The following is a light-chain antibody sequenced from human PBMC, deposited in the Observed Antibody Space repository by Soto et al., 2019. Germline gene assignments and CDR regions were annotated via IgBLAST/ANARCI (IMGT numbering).Light chain of an antibody. V-gene: IGKV3-15*01. CDR3: QQYNNWPPWT. J-gene: IGKJ1*01. Sequence: EIVLTQSPGTLSLSPGERATLSCRASQTVSSGFLAWYQQKVGQAPRLLIYGASTRATGIPARFSGSGSGTDFTLTISSLQSEDFAVYYCQQYNNWPPWTFGQGTKVDIK. CDR2: GAS. CDR1: QTVSSG.